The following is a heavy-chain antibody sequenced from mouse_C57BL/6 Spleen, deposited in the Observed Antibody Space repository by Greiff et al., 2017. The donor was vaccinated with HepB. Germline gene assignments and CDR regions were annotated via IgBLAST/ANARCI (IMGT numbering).Heavy chain of an antibody. J-gene: IGHJ2*01. CDR1: GYTFTSYW. CDR3: ARGPSYYGNSLDY. Sequence: QVQLQQPGAELVKPGASVKLSCKASGYTFTSYWMQWVKQRPGQGLEWIGEIDPSDSYTNYNQKFKGKATLTVDTSSSTAYMQLSSLTSEDSAVYYCARGPSYYGNSLDYWGQGTTLTVSS. V-gene: IGHV1-50*01. D-gene: IGHD2-10*01. CDR2: IDPSDSYT.